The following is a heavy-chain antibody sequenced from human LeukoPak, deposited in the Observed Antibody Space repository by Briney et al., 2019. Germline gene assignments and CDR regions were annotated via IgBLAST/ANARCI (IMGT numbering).Heavy chain of an antibody. V-gene: IGHV3-74*01. CDR3: ARDTNGLAY. Sequence: PGGSLRLSCAASGFTFSRHRMHWVRQAPGKGLVWVSCVSSDGSTTNYADSVKGRFTISRDNAKRTLYLQMSSLRAEDTAVYYCARDTNGLAYWGLGTRVSVSS. D-gene: IGHD2-8*01. J-gene: IGHJ4*02. CDR2: VSSDGSTT. CDR1: GFTFSRHR.